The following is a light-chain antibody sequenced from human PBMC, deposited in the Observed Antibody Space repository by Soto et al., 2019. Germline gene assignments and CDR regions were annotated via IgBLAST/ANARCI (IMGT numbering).Light chain of an antibody. CDR1: QSVSSN. CDR2: GAS. Sequence: EIVMTQSPVTLSVSPGERATLSCRASQSVSSNLAWYQQKAGQAPRLLIYGASTRATDIPARFSGSGSGTEFTLTISSLQSEDFAVYYCQQYENWPPVTFGQGTKVDIK. J-gene: IGKJ1*01. CDR3: QQYENWPPVT. V-gene: IGKV3-15*01.